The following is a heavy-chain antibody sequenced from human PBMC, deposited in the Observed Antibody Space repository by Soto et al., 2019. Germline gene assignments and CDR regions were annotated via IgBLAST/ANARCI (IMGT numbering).Heavy chain of an antibody. CDR2: INPNSGGT. V-gene: IGHV1-2*04. CDR1: GYTFTGYY. J-gene: IGHJ6*02. CDR3: ARAYCGGDGYWYYYGMYV. D-gene: IGHD2-21*02. Sequence: QVQLVQSGAEVKKPGASVKVSCKASGYTFTGYYMHWVRQAPGQGLEWMGWINPNSGGTNYAQKFQGWVTMTRDTSISTAYMELSRLRSDATAVYYCARAYCGGDGYWYYYGMYVWGQGTTVTVSS.